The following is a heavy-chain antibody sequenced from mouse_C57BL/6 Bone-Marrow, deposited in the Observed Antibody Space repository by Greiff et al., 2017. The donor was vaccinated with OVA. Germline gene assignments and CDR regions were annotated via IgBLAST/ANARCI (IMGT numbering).Heavy chain of an antibody. Sequence: QVQLQQPGAELVRPGTSVKLSCKASGYTFTSYWMHWVKQRPGQGLEWIGVIDPSDSYTNYNQKFKGKATLTVDTSSSTAYMQLSSLTSEDSAVYYCARYYSNYDAMDYWVKEPQSPSPQ. CDR2: IDPSDSYT. D-gene: IGHD2-5*01. J-gene: IGHJ4*01. CDR3: ARYYSNYDAMDY. CDR1: GYTFTSYW. V-gene: IGHV1-59*01.